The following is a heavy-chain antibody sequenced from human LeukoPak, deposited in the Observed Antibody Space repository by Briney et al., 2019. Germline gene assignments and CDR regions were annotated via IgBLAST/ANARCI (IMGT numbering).Heavy chain of an antibody. D-gene: IGHD3-9*01. J-gene: IGHJ3*02. V-gene: IGHV4-59*11. CDR2: IYYSGST. CDR3: ARGVSSYFDWNYDAFDI. Sequence: SETLSLTYTVSGGSISSHYWSWIRQPPGKGLEWIGYIYYSGSTNYNPSLKSRVTISVDTSKNQFSLKLSSVTAADTAVYYCARGVSSYFDWNYDAFDIWGQGTMVTVSS. CDR1: GGSISSHY.